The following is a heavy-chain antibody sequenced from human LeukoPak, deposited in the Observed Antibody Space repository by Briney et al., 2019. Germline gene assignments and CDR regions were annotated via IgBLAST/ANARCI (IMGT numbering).Heavy chain of an antibody. Sequence: GGSLRLSCAVSEFTFSDYAMYWVRQAPGKGLEWVALISYDGGDKYYAESMKGRITISRDNAENTLYLQMNNLRPDDTAFYFCVKEGVEYSYSYGDYWGQGTLVTVSS. CDR1: EFTFSDYA. CDR2: ISYDGGDK. CDR3: VKEGVEYSYSYGDY. D-gene: IGHD3-16*01. V-gene: IGHV3-30*18. J-gene: IGHJ4*02.